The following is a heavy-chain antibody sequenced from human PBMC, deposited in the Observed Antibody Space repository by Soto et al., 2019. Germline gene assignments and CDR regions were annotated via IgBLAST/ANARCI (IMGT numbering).Heavy chain of an antibody. D-gene: IGHD2-2*01. Sequence: EVQLVESGGGLVQPGGSLRLSCATSGFTFSSYEMNWVRQAPGKGLEWVSYISNSGSTTYDADSVKGRFTISRDNAKNSLYQQMSSLTAEDTAVYYCARGYCGGTTWHPPPIYYYYGMDVWGQGTTVTVS. CDR3: ARGYCGGTTWHPPPIYYYYGMDV. J-gene: IGHJ6*02. V-gene: IGHV3-48*03. CDR1: GFTFSSYE. CDR2: ISNSGSTT.